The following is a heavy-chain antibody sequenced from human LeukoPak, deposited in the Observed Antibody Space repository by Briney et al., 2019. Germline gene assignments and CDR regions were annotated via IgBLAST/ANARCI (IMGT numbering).Heavy chain of an antibody. CDR3: ARVSSSSWYGTVDY. V-gene: IGHV1-18*01. Sequence: ASVKVSCKASGYTFTSYGISWVRQAPGQGLEWMGWISAYNGNTNYAQKLQGRVTMTTDTSTSTAYMELRSLGSDDTAVYYCARVSSSSWYGTVDYWGQGTLVTVSS. J-gene: IGHJ4*02. CDR1: GYTFTSYG. D-gene: IGHD6-13*01. CDR2: ISAYNGNT.